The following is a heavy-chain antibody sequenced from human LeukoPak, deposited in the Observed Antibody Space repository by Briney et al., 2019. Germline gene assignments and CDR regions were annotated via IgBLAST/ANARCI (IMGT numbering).Heavy chain of an antibody. V-gene: IGHV4-4*07. CDR1: GGSISSYY. Sequence: NPSETLSLTCTVSGGSISSYYWSWIRQPAGKGLEWIGRIYTSGSTNYNPSLKSRVTMSVDTSKNQFSLKLSSVTAADTAVYYCARAPTYYDILSGYSKEFRQYYFDYWGQGTLVTVSS. J-gene: IGHJ4*02. D-gene: IGHD3-9*01. CDR2: IYTSGST. CDR3: ARAPTYYDILSGYSKEFRQYYFDY.